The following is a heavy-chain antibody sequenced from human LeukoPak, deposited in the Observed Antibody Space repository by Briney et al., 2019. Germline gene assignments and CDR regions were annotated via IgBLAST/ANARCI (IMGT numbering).Heavy chain of an antibody. CDR3: AKDLGTSPTPRGYFDY. V-gene: IGHV3-30*02. CDR2: IRYDGSDK. CDR1: GFTFSSSA. D-gene: IGHD7-27*01. J-gene: IGHJ4*02. Sequence: GRSLRLSCAASGFTFSSSAMHWVRQTPGRGLEWVAFIRYDGSDKYYADSVKGRFTISRDNSKNTLYLQMDSLRAEDTAVYYCAKDLGTSPTPRGYFDYWGQGTLVTVSS.